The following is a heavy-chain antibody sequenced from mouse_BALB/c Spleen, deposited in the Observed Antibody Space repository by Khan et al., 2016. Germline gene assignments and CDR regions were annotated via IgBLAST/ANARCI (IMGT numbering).Heavy chain of an antibody. CDR2: VSTGGSYP. CDR3: TRLAYYYDSEGFAY. D-gene: IGHD1-1*01. J-gene: IGHJ3*01. V-gene: IGHV5-6*01. Sequence: EVELVESGGDLVKPGGSLKLSCAASGFTFSTYGMSWVRQAPDKRLEWVATVSTGGSYPYYPDSVKGRFIISRDNAKNTLYLQMSGLRSEDTAMFYCTRLAYYYDSEGFAYWGQGTLVTVSA. CDR1: GFTFSTYG.